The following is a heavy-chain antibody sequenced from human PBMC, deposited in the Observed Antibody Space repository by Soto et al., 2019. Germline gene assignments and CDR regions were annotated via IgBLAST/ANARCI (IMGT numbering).Heavy chain of an antibody. CDR3: AKAAMDEYYFDY. CDR1: GFTFSSYG. Sequence: GGSLRLSCAASGFTFSSYGMHWVRQAPGKGLEWVAVISYDGSNKYYADSVKGRFTISRDNSKNTLYLQMNSLRAEDTAVYYCAKAAMDEYYFDYWGQGTLVTVSS. V-gene: IGHV3-30*18. J-gene: IGHJ4*02. CDR2: ISYDGSNK. D-gene: IGHD5-18*01.